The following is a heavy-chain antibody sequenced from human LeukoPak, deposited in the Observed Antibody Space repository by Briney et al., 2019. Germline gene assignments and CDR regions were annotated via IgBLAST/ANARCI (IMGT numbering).Heavy chain of an antibody. D-gene: IGHD3-10*01. CDR3: AKVFGDYYGSGSYWDY. CDR2: ISGSGGST. J-gene: IGHJ4*02. Sequence: GGSLRLSCAVSGFTFSGFWMSWSRQAPGKGLEWVSAISGSGGSTYYADSVKGRFTISRDNSKNTLYLQMNSLRAEDTAVYYCAKVFGDYYGSGSYWDYWGQGTLVTVSS. CDR1: GFTFSGFW. V-gene: IGHV3-23*01.